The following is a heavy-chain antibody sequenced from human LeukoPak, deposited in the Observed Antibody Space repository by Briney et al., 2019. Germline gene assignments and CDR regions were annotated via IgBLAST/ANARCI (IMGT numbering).Heavy chain of an antibody. D-gene: IGHD2-2*01. CDR2: FHPEDGET. CDR3: VTGKIYCSTTSCSGDY. Sequence: ASVKVSCKVSGYTLTELSMHWVRQAPGKRLEWMGGFHPEDGETVYAQKFRGRVTMTEDTSTDTAYMELSSLRSEDTAVYYCVTGKIYCSTTSCSGDYWGQGTLVTVSS. J-gene: IGHJ4*02. V-gene: IGHV1-24*01. CDR1: GYTLTELS.